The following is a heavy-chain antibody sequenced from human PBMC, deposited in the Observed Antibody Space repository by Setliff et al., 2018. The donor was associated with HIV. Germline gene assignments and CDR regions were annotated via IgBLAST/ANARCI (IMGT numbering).Heavy chain of an antibody. J-gene: IGHJ3*02. CDR3: AREGRDGYTSADAFDI. CDR1: GFTFSSYE. V-gene: IGHV3-48*03. CDR2: ISSSASSI. D-gene: IGHD5-12*01. Sequence: GGSLRLSCAASGFTFSSYEMNWVRQAPGKGLEWVSYISSSASSIHYADSVKGRFTISRDNAKNSLYLQMNSLRAEDTAVYYCAREGRDGYTSADAFDIWGHGTMVTVSS.